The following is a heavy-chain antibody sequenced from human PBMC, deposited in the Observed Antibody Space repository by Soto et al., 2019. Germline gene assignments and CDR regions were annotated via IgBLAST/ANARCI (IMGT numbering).Heavy chain of an antibody. CDR2: ISSSAAFI. V-gene: IGHV3-21*01. J-gene: IGHJ4*02. CDR3: ARVADYYDSSGYLPVVD. D-gene: IGHD3-22*01. Sequence: EVQLVESGGGLVKPGGSLTLSCAASGFSFSNDNMNWIRQAPGKGLEWVSSISSSAAFIYYADSVKGRFTISRDNAKNSLYLQMNSLRAEDKALYYCARVADYYDSSGYLPVVDWGQGTLVTVSS. CDR1: GFSFSNDN.